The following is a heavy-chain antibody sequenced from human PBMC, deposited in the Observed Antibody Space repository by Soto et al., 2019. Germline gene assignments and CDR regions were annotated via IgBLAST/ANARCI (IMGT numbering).Heavy chain of an antibody. D-gene: IGHD6-13*01. V-gene: IGHV5-51*01. CDR3: ARIGSWYATGTGSYYGMDV. J-gene: IGHJ6*02. Sequence: PGESLKISCKGFGYSFDTYWIGWVRQMPGKGLEWVGIYDPVNSAARYSPSFEGQVTISADKSISTAYLQWSSLKASDTAMYYCARIGSWYATGTGSYYGMDVWGQGTTVTVSS. CDR1: GYSFDTYW. CDR2: YDPVNSAA.